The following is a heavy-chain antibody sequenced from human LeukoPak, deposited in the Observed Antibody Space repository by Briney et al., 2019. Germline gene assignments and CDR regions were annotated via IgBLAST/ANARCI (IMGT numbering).Heavy chain of an antibody. CDR1: GYTFIGYN. V-gene: IGHV1-2*06. CDR2: INPNSGGT. Sequence: ASVKVSCKASGYTFIGYNMHWVRQAPGQGLEWMGRINPNSGGTNYAQKFQGRVAMTRDTSISTAYMELSRLRSDDTAVYYCARDFYNSGDYWGQGTLVTVSS. CDR3: ARDFYNSGDY. D-gene: IGHD3-22*01. J-gene: IGHJ4*02.